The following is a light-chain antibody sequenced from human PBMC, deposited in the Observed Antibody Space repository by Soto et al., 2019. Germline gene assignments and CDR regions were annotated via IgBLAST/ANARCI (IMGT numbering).Light chain of an antibody. J-gene: IGKJ2*01. CDR2: AAS. V-gene: IGKV1-39*01. CDR3: QQRFSAPYT. Sequence: DIQMTQSPSSLSASVGDRVTITCRASQTIDRFLNWYQHKPGRAPKLLIDAASRLQSGVSSRFSGSGSGPDFTLTIINLQPEDFAVYYCQQRFSAPYTFGQGTKLEIK. CDR1: QTIDRF.